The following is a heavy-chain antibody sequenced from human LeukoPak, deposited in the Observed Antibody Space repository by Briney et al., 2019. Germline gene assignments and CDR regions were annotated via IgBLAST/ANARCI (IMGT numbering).Heavy chain of an antibody. V-gene: IGHV4-34*01. CDR1: GGSFSGYY. CDR2: INHSGST. CDR3: ARLSVTAGFYY. Sequence: KPSETLSLTCAVYGGSFSGYYWSWIRQPPGKGLEWIGEINHSGSTNYNPSLKSRVTISVDTSKNQFSLKLSSVTAADTAVYYCARLSVTAGFYYWGQGTLVTVSS. D-gene: IGHD5-18*01. J-gene: IGHJ4*02.